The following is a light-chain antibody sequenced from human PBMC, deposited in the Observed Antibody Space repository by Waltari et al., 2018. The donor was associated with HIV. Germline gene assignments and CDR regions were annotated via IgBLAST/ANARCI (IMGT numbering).Light chain of an antibody. J-gene: IGLJ3*02. CDR2: STN. Sequence: QPVVTQEPSVSVSPGGTVTLTCALSSGSVPPSHSPPWYQQTPGQAPRTLIYSTNTRSSGVPDRFSGSILGDRGALTITGAQADDECDYYCLLYVGSGNWVFGGGTKLTVL. V-gene: IGLV8-61*01. CDR1: SGSVPPSHS. CDR3: LLYVGSGNWV.